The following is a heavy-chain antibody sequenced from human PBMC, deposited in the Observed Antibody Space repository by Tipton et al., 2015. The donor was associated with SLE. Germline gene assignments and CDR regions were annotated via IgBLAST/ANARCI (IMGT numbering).Heavy chain of an antibody. CDR3: AKRNDFWSGYYGYYYGMDV. D-gene: IGHD3-3*01. Sequence: LRLSCAASGFIVSTNYMTWVRQAPGKGLEWIGEINHSGSTNYNPSLKGRVTISVDTSKNQFSLKLSSVTAADTAVYYCAKRNDFWSGYYGYYYGMDVWGQGTTVTVSS. V-gene: IGHV4-34*08. J-gene: IGHJ6*02. CDR1: GFIVSTNY. CDR2: INHSGST.